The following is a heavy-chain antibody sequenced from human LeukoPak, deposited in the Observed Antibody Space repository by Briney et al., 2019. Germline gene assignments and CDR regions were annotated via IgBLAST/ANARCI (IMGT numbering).Heavy chain of an antibody. J-gene: IGHJ5*02. CDR1: GFTFNSYS. CDR2: ISGGSSTI. Sequence: GGSLRLSCAASGFTFNSYSMNWVRQAPGKGLEWISYISGGSSTIYYADSVKGRFTISRDNAKNSLYLQMSSLRAEDTALYYCARGPPLFDPWGQGTLVTVSS. CDR3: ARGPPLFDP. V-gene: IGHV3-48*04.